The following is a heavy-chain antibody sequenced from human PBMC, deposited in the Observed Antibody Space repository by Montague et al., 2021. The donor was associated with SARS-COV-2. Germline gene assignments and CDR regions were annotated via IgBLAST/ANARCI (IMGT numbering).Heavy chain of an antibody. J-gene: IGHJ3*02. D-gene: IGHD3-3*01. CDR1: RFTFSSYE. V-gene: IGHV3-48*03. CDR2: ISSSGSTL. Sequence: SLRLSCAASRFTFSSYEMNWVRQAPGKGLEWVSYISSSGSTLYHADSVRGRFTISRDNARDSVCLQMNSLRAEDTAIYYCAKSRPHTNEFGSAFDIWGQGTMVTVSS. CDR3: AKSRPHTNEFGSAFDI.